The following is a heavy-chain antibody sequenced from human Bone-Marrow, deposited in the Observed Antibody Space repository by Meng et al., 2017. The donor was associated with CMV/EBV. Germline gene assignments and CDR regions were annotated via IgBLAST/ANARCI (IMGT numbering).Heavy chain of an antibody. CDR3: ARDTYYYDSSGYFPLYYYYYGMDV. CDR1: GFTFSSYE. D-gene: IGHD3-22*01. J-gene: IGHJ6*02. Sequence: GESLKISCAASGFTFSSYEMNWVRQAPGKGLEWVSYISSSGSTIYYADSVKGRFTISRDNAKNTLYLQMNSLRAEDTAVYYCARDTYYYDSSGYFPLYYYYYGMDVWGQGTTVTVSS. V-gene: IGHV3-48*03. CDR2: ISSSGSTI.